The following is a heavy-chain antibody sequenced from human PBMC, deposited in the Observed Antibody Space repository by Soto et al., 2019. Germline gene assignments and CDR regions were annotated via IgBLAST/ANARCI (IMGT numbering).Heavy chain of an antibody. D-gene: IGHD6-6*01. V-gene: IGHV1-18*01. Sequence: ASVTVSSNASGPTFFTYGITWVRQAPGQGLEWMGWISTYDGNTDYAQKLQGRVTMTTDTSTRTAYMELRSLRSDDTAVYYCARKSSSSSWFDPWGLGTLVTFS. CDR1: GPTFFTYG. CDR2: ISTYDGNT. CDR3: ARKSSSSSWFDP. J-gene: IGHJ5*02.